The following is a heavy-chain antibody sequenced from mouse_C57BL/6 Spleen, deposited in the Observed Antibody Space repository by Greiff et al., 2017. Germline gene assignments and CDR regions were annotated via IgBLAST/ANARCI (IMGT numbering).Heavy chain of an antibody. Sequence: VKLMESGAELVKPGASVKISCKASGYAFSSYWMNWVKQRPGKGLEWIGQIYPGDGDTNYNGKFKGKATLTADKSSSTAYMQLSSLTSEDSAVYFCARRMGNYEGFAYWGQGTLVTVSA. CDR2: IYPGDGDT. CDR1: GYAFSSYW. D-gene: IGHD2-1*01. V-gene: IGHV1-80*01. J-gene: IGHJ3*01. CDR3: ARRMGNYEGFAY.